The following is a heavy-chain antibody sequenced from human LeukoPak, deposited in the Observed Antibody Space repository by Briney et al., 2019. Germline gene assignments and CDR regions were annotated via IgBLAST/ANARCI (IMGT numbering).Heavy chain of an antibody. J-gene: IGHJ6*03. CDR2: IYYSGST. CDR1: GGSFSSYY. Sequence: PSETLSLTCAVYGGSFSSYYWGWIRQPPGKALEWIGYIYYSGSTNYNPSLKSRVTISVDTSKNQFSLKLSSVTAADTAVYYCARHRSGSYPSYYYYYMDVWGKGTTVTVSS. V-gene: IGHV4-59*08. CDR3: ARHRSGSYPSYYYYYMDV. D-gene: IGHD1-26*01.